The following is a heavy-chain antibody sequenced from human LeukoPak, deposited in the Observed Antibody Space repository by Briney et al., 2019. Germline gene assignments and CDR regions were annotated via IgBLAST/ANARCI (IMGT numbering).Heavy chain of an antibody. D-gene: IGHD5-12*01. V-gene: IGHV3-21*01. CDR1: GFTFSSYS. J-gene: IGHJ4*02. CDR2: ISSSSSYI. Sequence: GGSLRLSCAASGFTFSSYSMNWVRRAPGKGLEWVSSISSSSSYIYYADSVKGRFTISRDNAKNSLYLQMNSLRAEDTAVYYCASNRGYSGYGQLDYWGQGTLVTVSS. CDR3: ASNRGYSGYGQLDY.